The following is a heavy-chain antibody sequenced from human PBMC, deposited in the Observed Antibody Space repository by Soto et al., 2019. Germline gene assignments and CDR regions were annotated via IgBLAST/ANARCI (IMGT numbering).Heavy chain of an antibody. CDR1: GGSIRNISYY. Sequence: PSETLSLTCTVSGGSIRNISYYWGWIRQPPGKGLEWIGSIYYTGSTDYNPSLKSRVTISVDTSKNQFSLKLSSVTAADTAVYYCARVGDIVVVPADPFDYWGQGTLVTVSS. CDR2: IYYTGST. CDR3: ARVGDIVVVPADPFDY. D-gene: IGHD2-2*01. V-gene: IGHV4-39*01. J-gene: IGHJ4*02.